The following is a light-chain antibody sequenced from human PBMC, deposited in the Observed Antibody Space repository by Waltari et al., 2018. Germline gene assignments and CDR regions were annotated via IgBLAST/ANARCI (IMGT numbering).Light chain of an antibody. V-gene: IGLV2-11*01. CDR2: DVT. CDR1: RSDVGVYGF. CDR3: SSYTPTSFWV. Sequence: QSALTQPRSVSGSSGQSVTISCSASRSDVGVYGFIPWYLHPPDKAPTLIIYDVTTRPSGVPDRFSGSKSGNTASLTISGLQADDEADYYCSSYTPTSFWVFGGGTKLTVL. J-gene: IGLJ3*02.